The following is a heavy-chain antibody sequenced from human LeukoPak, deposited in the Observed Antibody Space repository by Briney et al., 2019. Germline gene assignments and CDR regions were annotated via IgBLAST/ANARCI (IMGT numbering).Heavy chain of an antibody. CDR1: GYSINSGYD. Sequence: PSETLSLTCVVFGYSINSGYDWGWIRQPPGRGLEWIGRIHRSGSTYYNPSLKGRVTISVDTSNNHFSLGLSSVSAADTAVHYCARQNWNFDFWGQGTLVTVSS. D-gene: IGHD1-1*01. CDR3: ARQNWNFDF. CDR2: IHRSGST. J-gene: IGHJ4*02. V-gene: IGHV4-38-2*01.